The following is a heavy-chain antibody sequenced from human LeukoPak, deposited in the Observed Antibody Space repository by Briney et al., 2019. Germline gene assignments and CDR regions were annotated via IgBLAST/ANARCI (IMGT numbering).Heavy chain of an antibody. CDR2: INPNSGGT. CDR3: ARATAFLLWFGELMGAFDI. V-gene: IGHV1-2*02. J-gene: IGHJ3*02. CDR1: GCTFTGYY. D-gene: IGHD3-10*01. Sequence: ASVKVSCKASGCTFTGYYMHWVRQAPGQGLEWMGWINPNSGGTNYAQKLQGRVTMTRDTSISTAYMELSRLRSDDTAVYYCARATAFLLWFGELMGAFDIWGQGTMVTVSS.